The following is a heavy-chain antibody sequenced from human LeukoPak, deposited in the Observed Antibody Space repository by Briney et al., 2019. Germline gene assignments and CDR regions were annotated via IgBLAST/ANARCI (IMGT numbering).Heavy chain of an antibody. D-gene: IGHD3-22*01. CDR2: ISGSGGST. CDR3: AKRVVYYEISCYYY. Sequence: GGSLRLSCAASGFTFSIYAMSGVRQARGKGLEWVSAISGSGGSTYYVDSVKGGYTISRDNSKNTRYLQMNSLRAEDTAVDYCAKRVVYYEISCYYYWGQGTLVTVSS. J-gene: IGHJ4*02. V-gene: IGHV3-23*01. CDR1: GFTFSIYA.